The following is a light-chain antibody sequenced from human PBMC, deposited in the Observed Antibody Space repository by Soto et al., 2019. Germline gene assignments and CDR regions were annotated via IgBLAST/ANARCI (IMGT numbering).Light chain of an antibody. V-gene: IGKV3-11*01. CDR3: QQRSNWLLT. Sequence: EIVLTQSPATLSLSPGERATLSCRASQSVSSYLAWYQQKPGQAPRLLIYDASNRATGIPARFSGSGSGTDFTHTISSLEPEDVAVYYCQQRSNWLLTFGGGTKVEIK. CDR1: QSVSSY. CDR2: DAS. J-gene: IGKJ4*01.